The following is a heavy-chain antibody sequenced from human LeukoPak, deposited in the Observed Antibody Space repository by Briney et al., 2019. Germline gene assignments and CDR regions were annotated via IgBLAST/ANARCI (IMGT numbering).Heavy chain of an antibody. V-gene: IGHV3-30-3*01. J-gene: IGHJ4*02. D-gene: IGHD2-15*01. CDR3: ARDPGYCSGGSCYGGYYFDY. CDR2: ISYDGSNK. Sequence: GGSLRLSCAASGFTFSSYAMHWVRQAPGKGLEWVAVISYDGSNKYYADAVKGRFTISRDNSKNTLYLQMNSLGAEDTAVYYCARDPGYCSGGSCYGGYYFDYWGQGTLVTVSS. CDR1: GFTFSSYA.